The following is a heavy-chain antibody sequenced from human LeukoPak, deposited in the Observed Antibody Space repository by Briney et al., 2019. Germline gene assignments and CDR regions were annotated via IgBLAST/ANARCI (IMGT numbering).Heavy chain of an antibody. D-gene: IGHD6-19*01. V-gene: IGHV3-23*01. Sequence: GGSLRLSCAASGFTFSSYAMSWVRQAPGKGLEWVSAISGSGGSTYYADSVKGRFTISRDNSKNMLYLEMSSLRAEDTAVYYCARGSQWLDSWFDCWGQGTLVTVSS. J-gene: IGHJ4*02. CDR1: GFTFSSYA. CDR2: ISGSGGST. CDR3: ARGSQWLDSWFDC.